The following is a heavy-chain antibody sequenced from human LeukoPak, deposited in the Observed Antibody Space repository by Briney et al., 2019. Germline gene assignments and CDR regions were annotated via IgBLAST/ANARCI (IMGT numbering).Heavy chain of an antibody. Sequence: SETLSLTCAVYGGSFSGYYWSWIRQPPGKGLEWIGEINHSGSTNYNPSLKSRVTISVDTSKNQFSLKLSSVTAADTAVYYCARTTHDYGGNAIDYWGQGTLVTVSS. D-gene: IGHD4-23*01. CDR2: INHSGST. CDR1: GGSFSGYY. V-gene: IGHV4-34*01. CDR3: ARTTHDYGGNAIDY. J-gene: IGHJ4*02.